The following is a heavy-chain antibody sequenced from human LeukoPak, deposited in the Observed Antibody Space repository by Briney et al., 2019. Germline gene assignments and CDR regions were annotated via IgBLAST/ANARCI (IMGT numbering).Heavy chain of an antibody. Sequence: GGSLRLSCAAPGFSINKYDMNWVRQAPGKGLEWVSAVSRSGGWTYYADSVKGRFTISRDDSKNMLYLQMNRLRAEDTAVYYCTKGLLWGQGTLVTVSS. J-gene: IGHJ4*02. CDR2: VSRSGGWT. CDR3: TKGLL. CDR1: GFSINKYD. V-gene: IGHV3-23*01.